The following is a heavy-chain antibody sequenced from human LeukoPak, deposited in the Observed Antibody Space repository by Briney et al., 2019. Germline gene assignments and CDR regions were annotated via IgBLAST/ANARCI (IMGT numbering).Heavy chain of an antibody. CDR3: ARMASVGYCSGGSCQLEDWFDP. V-gene: IGHV1-69*04. J-gene: IGHJ5*02. D-gene: IGHD2-15*01. Sequence: SVKVSCKASGCTFSNYAISWVRQAPGQGLEWMGRIIAFLGIANYAQKFQGRVTATADTSTSTAYMELSSLRSEDTALYYCARMASVGYCSGGSCQLEDWFDPWGQGTLVTVSS. CDR1: GCTFSNYA. CDR2: IIAFLGIA.